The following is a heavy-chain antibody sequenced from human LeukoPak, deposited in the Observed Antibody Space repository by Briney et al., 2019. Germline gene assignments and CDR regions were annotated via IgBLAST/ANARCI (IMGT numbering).Heavy chain of an antibody. CDR2: NIPILDVA. D-gene: IGHD3-10*01. Sequence: GAAVKVSCKASGGTFNTYAITWVGQAPGQGLEWMGRNIPILDVADSAQRFQGRVTITADESTSTAYMELSSLRSEDTAVYYCARFHVSGSGPGSDWFDPWGQGTLVTVSS. J-gene: IGHJ5*02. CDR3: ARFHVSGSGPGSDWFDP. V-gene: IGHV1-69*04. CDR1: GGTFNTYA.